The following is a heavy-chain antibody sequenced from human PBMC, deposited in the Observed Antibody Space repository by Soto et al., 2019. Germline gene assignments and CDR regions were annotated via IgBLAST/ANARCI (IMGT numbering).Heavy chain of an antibody. D-gene: IGHD5-18*01. CDR1: GGTFSSYT. Sequence: QVQLVQSGAEVKKPGSSVKVSCKASGGTFSSYTISWVRQAPGQGLEWMGRIIPIIGIANYAQKFQGRVTITADKSTSTAYVELSSLRSEDTAVYYCARAPHTAMDPYFDYWGQGPLVTVSS. V-gene: IGHV1-69*02. J-gene: IGHJ4*02. CDR3: ARAPHTAMDPYFDY. CDR2: IIPIIGIA.